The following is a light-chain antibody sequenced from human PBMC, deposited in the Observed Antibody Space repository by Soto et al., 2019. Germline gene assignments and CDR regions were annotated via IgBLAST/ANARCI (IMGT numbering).Light chain of an antibody. J-gene: IGKJ3*01. CDR3: QKYSSVPV. V-gene: IGKV1-27*01. Sequence: DIQMTQSPTSLSASVGDRVTITSRGSRGIRNFVAWYRQKPGKAPKLLIYAASTLQSGVPSRFSGSGSGTDFTLTINSLQPEDVATYSCQKYSSVPVFGPGTKVEIK. CDR1: RGIRNF. CDR2: AAS.